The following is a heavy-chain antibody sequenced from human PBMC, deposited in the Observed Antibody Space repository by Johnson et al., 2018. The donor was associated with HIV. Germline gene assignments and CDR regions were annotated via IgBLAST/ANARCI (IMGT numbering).Heavy chain of an antibody. V-gene: IGHV3-30*03. Sequence: QVRLVESGGVLVQPGGSLRLSCAAHGFSVSSNFMSWVRQAPGKGLEWVAVISYDGGNRYYADSVKGRFTISRDSSKNTLYLQMNSLRPDDTAVYYCARDAGSSSSWGAFDIWGQGTMVTVSS. CDR2: ISYDGGNR. CDR1: GFSVSSNF. J-gene: IGHJ3*02. D-gene: IGHD6-6*01. CDR3: ARDAGSSSSWGAFDI.